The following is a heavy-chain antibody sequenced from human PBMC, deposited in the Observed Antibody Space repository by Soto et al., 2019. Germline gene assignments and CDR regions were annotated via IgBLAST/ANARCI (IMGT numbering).Heavy chain of an antibody. Sequence: QLQLQESGSGLVKPSQTLSLTCAVSGGSISSGGYSWSWIRQPPGKGLEWIGYIYHSGSTYYNPSLKSRVTISVDRSKNQFSLKLSSVTAADTAVYYCARVFYCTNGVCYDGAFDYWGQGTLVTVSS. CDR2: IYHSGST. CDR3: ARVFYCTNGVCYDGAFDY. J-gene: IGHJ4*02. CDR1: GGSISSGGYS. V-gene: IGHV4-30-2*01. D-gene: IGHD2-8*01.